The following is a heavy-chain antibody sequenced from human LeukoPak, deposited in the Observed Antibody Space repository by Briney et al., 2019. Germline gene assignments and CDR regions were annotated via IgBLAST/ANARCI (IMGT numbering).Heavy chain of an antibody. CDR3: ARGGYGECVQAFDI. J-gene: IGHJ3*02. Sequence: GGSLRLSCAASGFTVSSNYISWVRQAPGKGLEWVSVIYSGDTTYHADSVKGRFSISRDNSKNTVFLQMNSLRAEDAAVYYCARGGYGECVQAFDIWGQGTMVTVSS. V-gene: IGHV3-53*01. CDR1: GFTVSSNY. D-gene: IGHD4-17*01. CDR2: IYSGDTT.